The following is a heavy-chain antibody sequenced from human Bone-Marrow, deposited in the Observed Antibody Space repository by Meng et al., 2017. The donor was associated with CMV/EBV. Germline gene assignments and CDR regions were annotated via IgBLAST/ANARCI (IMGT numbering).Heavy chain of an antibody. Sequence: GESLKISCAASGFTFSSLAMSWVRQGPGKGLEWVSVISGSGGSTYYADSVKGRFTISRDNSKNTLYLQMNNLSAEDTAVYYCAKHQGFCSGASCYSMDYWGQGTLVTVSS. CDR1: GFTFSSLA. CDR2: ISGSGGST. D-gene: IGHD2-15*01. CDR3: AKHQGFCSGASCYSMDY. J-gene: IGHJ4*02. V-gene: IGHV3-23*01.